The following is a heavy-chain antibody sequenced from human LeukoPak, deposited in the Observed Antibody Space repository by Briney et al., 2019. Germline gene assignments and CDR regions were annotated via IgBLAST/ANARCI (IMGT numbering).Heavy chain of an antibody. V-gene: IGHV4-34*01. CDR1: GGSISSYY. CDR3: ARRRGYSYGYHFDY. D-gene: IGHD5-18*01. J-gene: IGHJ4*02. CDR2: INHSGST. Sequence: SETLSLTCTVSGGSISSYYWSWIRQPPGKGLEWIGEINHSGSTNYNPSLKSRVTISVDTSKNQFSLKLSSVTAADTAVYYCARRRGYSYGYHFDYWGQGTLVTVSS.